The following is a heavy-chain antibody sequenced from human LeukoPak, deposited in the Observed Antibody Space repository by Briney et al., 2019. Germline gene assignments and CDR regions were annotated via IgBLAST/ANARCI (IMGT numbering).Heavy chain of an antibody. CDR2: IIPIFGTA. V-gene: IGHV1-69*13. D-gene: IGHD3-9*01. J-gene: IGHJ3*02. Sequence: SVKVSCKASGGTFSSYAISWVRQAPGQGLEWMGGIIPIFGTANYAQKFQGRVTITADESTSTAYMELSSLRSEDTAVYYCARDKSEGDILTGGAYAFDIWGQGTMVTASS. CDR1: GGTFSSYA. CDR3: ARDKSEGDILTGGAYAFDI.